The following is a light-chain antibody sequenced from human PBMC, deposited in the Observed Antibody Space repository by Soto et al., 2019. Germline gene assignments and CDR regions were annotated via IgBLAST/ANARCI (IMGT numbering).Light chain of an antibody. CDR2: EVS. V-gene: IGLV2-14*01. CDR1: SSDVGGYNY. Sequence: QSVLTQPASVSGSPGQSITISCIGTSSDVGGYNYVSWYQQHPGKAPKLLIYEVSNRPSGVSDRFSGSKSGNTASLTISGLQAEDEADYYCSSYTSSSSWVFGGGTKVT. CDR3: SSYTSSSSWV. J-gene: IGLJ3*02.